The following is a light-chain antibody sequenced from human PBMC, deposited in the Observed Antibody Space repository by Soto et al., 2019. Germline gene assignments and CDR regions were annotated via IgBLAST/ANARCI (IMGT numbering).Light chain of an antibody. CDR2: KAS. CDR3: QQYDNDSWT. Sequence: DIQMTQSPSTLSASVGDRVIITCRASQSITTWLAWYQQKPGKAPNLLIYKASTLKSGVPLRFSCSGSGTEFTLTISSLQPDDFATYYCQQYDNDSWTFGQGTKVEIK. CDR1: QSITTW. J-gene: IGKJ1*01. V-gene: IGKV1-5*03.